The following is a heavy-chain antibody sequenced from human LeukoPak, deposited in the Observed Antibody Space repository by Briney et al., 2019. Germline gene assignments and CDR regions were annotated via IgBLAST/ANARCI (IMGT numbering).Heavy chain of an antibody. D-gene: IGHD3-22*01. V-gene: IGHV4-34*01. CDR3: ARHLAPTYYYDSSGYYSDAFDI. CDR1: GGSFSGYY. J-gene: IGHJ3*02. Sequence: SETLSLTCAVYGGSFSGYYWNWIRQPPGKGLEWIGSIYYSGSTYYNPSLKSRVIISVDTSKNQFSLKLSSVTAADTAVYYCARHLAPTYYYDSSGYYSDAFDIWGQGTMVTVSS. CDR2: IYYSGST.